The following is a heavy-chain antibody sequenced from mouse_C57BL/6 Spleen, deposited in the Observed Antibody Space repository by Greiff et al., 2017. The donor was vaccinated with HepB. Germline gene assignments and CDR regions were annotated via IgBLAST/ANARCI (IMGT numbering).Heavy chain of an antibody. CDR2: ISSGSSTI. CDR3: ARITTVPYWYFDV. J-gene: IGHJ1*03. V-gene: IGHV5-17*01. CDR1: VFTFSDYG. Sequence: VNVVESGGGLVKPGGSLKLSCAASVFTFSDYGLHWVRQAPEKGLEWVAYISSGSSTIYYADTVKGRFTISRDNAKNTLFLQMTSLRSEDTAMYYCARITTVPYWYFDVWGTGTTVTVSS. D-gene: IGHD1-1*01.